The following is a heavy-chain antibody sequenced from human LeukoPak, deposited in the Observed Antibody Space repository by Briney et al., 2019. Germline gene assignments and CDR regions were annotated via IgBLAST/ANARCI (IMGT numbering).Heavy chain of an antibody. CDR1: GDSVSSISAD. Sequence: SQTLSLTCAISGDSVSSISADWNWISQSPSRGLEWLGRTYYGSKWYYEYAVSVKGRINISPVTSKNQFSLQLTSVTPEDTAVYYCSLARSEYHYGMDVWGQGTTVTVSS. J-gene: IGHJ6*02. V-gene: IGHV6-1*01. CDR3: SLARSEYHYGMDV. CDR2: TYYGSKWYY.